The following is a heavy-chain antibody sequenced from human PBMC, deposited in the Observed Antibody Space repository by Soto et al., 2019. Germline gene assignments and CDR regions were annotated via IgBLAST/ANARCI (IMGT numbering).Heavy chain of an antibody. CDR3: ARELDGMLDYYYGMDV. J-gene: IGHJ6*02. CDR1: GGTFSSYA. Sequence: SVKVSCKASGGTFSSYAISWVRQAPGQGLEWMGGIIPIFGTANYAQKFQGRVTITADESTSTAYMELSGLRSEDTAVYYCARELDGMLDYYYGMDVWGQGTTVTVSS. CDR2: IIPIFGTA. D-gene: IGHD2-8*01. V-gene: IGHV1-69*13.